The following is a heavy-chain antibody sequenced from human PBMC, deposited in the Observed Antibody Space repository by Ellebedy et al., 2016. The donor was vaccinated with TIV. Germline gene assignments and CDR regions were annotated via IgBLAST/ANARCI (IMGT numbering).Heavy chain of an antibody. CDR3: ATARRDPYYSGMDV. CDR2: IHFSGST. V-gene: IGHV4-59*05. Sequence: MPSETLSLTCTVSGDSITSYYWSWIRQPPGQGLEWVGSIHFSGSTYYNPSLKSRFTISVVTSKNQFSLKLSSVTAADTAVYYCATARRDPYYSGMDVWGQGTTVTVSS. J-gene: IGHJ6*02. D-gene: IGHD5-18*01. CDR1: GDSITSYY.